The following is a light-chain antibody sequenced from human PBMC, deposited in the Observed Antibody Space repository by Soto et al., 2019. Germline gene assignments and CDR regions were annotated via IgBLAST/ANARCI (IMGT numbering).Light chain of an antibody. CDR3: QQFASSPRT. CDR2: GAS. Sequence: EIVLTQSPGTLSLSPGERATLFCRASQSVATSQFAWYQQKPGQAPRLLIGASSRATGVPDRFIASGSGTDFTLTISRLEPEDFAVYYCQQFASSPRTFGRGTTVEIK. J-gene: IGKJ1*01. V-gene: IGKV3-20*01. CDR1: QSVATSQ.